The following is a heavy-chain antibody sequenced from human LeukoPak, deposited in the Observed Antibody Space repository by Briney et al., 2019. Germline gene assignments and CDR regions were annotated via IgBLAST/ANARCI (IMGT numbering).Heavy chain of an antibody. Sequence: PGGSLRLSCAASGFTFSSYAMSWVRQAPGKGLEWVSGISGSGGSTYYADSVKGRFTISRDNSKNTLYLQMNSLRAEDTALYYCAKHGVNNPYSSGWYAHFDYWGQGTLVTVSS. J-gene: IGHJ4*02. D-gene: IGHD6-19*01. CDR3: AKHGVNNPYSSGWYAHFDY. V-gene: IGHV3-23*01. CDR1: GFTFSSYA. CDR2: ISGSGGST.